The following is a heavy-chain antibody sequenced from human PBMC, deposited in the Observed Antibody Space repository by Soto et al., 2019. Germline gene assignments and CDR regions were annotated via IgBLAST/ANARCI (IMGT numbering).Heavy chain of an antibody. CDR3: STLPSGTTVTTLYFQH. CDR1: GYTLTELS. D-gene: IGHD4-17*01. CDR2: FDPEDGET. J-gene: IGHJ1*01. Sequence: ASVKVSCKVSGYTLTELSMHWVRQAPGKGLERMGGFDPEDGETIYAQKFQGRVTMTEDTSTDTAYMELSSLRSEDTAVYYFSTLPSGTTVTTLYFQHWGQGTLVTVSS. V-gene: IGHV1-24*01.